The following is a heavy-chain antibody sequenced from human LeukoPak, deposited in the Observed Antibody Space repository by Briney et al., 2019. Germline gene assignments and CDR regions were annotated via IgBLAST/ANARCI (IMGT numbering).Heavy chain of an antibody. CDR1: GYTFTGTGWY. CDR2: IYPNNGAT. CDR3: ARDGPAQMVDFDY. J-gene: IGHJ4*02. V-gene: IGHV1-2*02. D-gene: IGHD3-10*01. Sequence: ASVKVSCKASGYTFTGTGWYLYWLRQAPGQGLECMGWIYPNNGATAYAQKFQGRVAMTRDTSIATAYMELSRLRPDDTAVYYCARDGPAQMVDFDYWGQGTLVTVSS.